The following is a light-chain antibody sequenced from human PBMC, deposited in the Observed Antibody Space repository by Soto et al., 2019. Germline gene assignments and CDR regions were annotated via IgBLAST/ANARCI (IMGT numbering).Light chain of an antibody. CDR3: SSYTSSSTYV. Sequence: QSALTQPPSVSGSPGQSVAISCTGTSSDVGSYNRVSWYQQPPGTAPKLMIYEVSSRPSGVPDRFSGSKSGNTASLTISGLQAEDEAEYYCSSYTSSSTYVFGTGTKLTVL. CDR1: SSDVGSYNR. CDR2: EVS. J-gene: IGLJ1*01. V-gene: IGLV2-18*02.